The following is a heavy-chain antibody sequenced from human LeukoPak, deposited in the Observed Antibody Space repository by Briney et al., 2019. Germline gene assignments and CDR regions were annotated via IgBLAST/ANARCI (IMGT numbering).Heavy chain of an antibody. CDR2: VSTSGYT. Sequence: SETLSLTCAVYGGSFSGYYWSWIRQPAGKGLEWIGRVSTSGYTNYNPSLKSRVTMSIDTSKYQFSLKLSSVTAADTAVYYCARGYSQFDYWGQGTLVTVSS. V-gene: IGHV4-59*10. CDR1: GGSFSGYY. D-gene: IGHD5-18*01. CDR3: ARGYSQFDY. J-gene: IGHJ4*02.